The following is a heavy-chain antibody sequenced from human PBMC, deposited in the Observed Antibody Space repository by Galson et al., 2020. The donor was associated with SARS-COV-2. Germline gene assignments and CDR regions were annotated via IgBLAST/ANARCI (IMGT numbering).Heavy chain of an antibody. J-gene: IGHJ3*02. V-gene: IGHV3-30-3*01. Sequence: GGSLRLSCAASGFTFSSYAMHWVRQAPGKGLEWVAVISYDGSNKYYADSVKGRFTISRDNSKNTLYLQMNSLRAEDTAVYYCARNYDTNAFDIWGQGTMVTVSS. D-gene: IGHD3-9*01. CDR1: GFTFSSYA. CDR3: ARNYDTNAFDI. CDR2: ISYDGSNK.